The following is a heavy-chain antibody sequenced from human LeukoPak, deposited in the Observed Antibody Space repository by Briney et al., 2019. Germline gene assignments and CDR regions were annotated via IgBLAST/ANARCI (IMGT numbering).Heavy chain of an antibody. CDR3: ARENYCSGGRCYSGATDY. J-gene: IGHJ4*02. V-gene: IGHV1-18*01. D-gene: IGHD2-15*01. CDR2: ISAHNGNT. CDR1: GYTFIGYG. Sequence: GASVKVSCKASGYTFIGYGISWVRQAPGQGLEWMGWISAHNGNTKYAQKLQGRVTMTTDTSTSTAFMELRSLRSEDTAVYYCARENYCSGGRCYSGATDYWGQGTLVIVSS.